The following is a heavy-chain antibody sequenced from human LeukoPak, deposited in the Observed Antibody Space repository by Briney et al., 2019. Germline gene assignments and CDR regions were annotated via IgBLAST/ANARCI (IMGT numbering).Heavy chain of an antibody. CDR1: GYIFTDYY. CDR3: ARSYGGNSVVYFDY. Sequence: SVKVSCRASGYIFTDYYVHWVRQAPGQGLEWMGGIIPIFGTANYAQKFQGRVTITADKSTSTAYMELSSLRSEDTALYYCARSYGGNSVVYFDYWGQGTLVTVSS. D-gene: IGHD4-23*01. J-gene: IGHJ4*02. CDR2: IIPIFGTA. V-gene: IGHV1-69*06.